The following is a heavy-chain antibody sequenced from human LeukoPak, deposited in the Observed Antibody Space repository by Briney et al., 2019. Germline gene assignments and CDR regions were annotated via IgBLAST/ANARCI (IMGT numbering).Heavy chain of an antibody. CDR3: ARGGQSYNWNYVDAFDI. J-gene: IGHJ3*02. CDR1: GYTFTSYG. V-gene: IGHV1-18*01. CDR2: ISAYNGNT. D-gene: IGHD1-7*01. Sequence: ASVKVSCKASGYTFTSYGISWVRQAPGQWLEWMGWISAYNGNTNYAQKLQGRVTMTTDTSTSTAYMELRSLRSDDTAVYYCARGGQSYNWNYVDAFDIWGQGTMVTVSS.